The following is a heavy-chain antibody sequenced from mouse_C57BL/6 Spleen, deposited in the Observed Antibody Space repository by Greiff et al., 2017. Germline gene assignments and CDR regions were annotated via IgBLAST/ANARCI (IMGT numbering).Heavy chain of an antibody. V-gene: IGHV1-82*01. CDR2: IYPGDGDT. CDR1: GYAFSSSW. D-gene: IGHD2-3*01. Sequence: QVQLQQSGPELVKPGASVKISCKASGYAFSSSWMNWVKQRPGKGLEWIGRIYPGDGDTNYNGKFKGKATLTAAKSSSTAYMQLSSLTSEDSAVYFCARERVSYDGYYVGSMDYWGQGTSVTVSS. CDR3: ARERVSYDGYYVGSMDY. J-gene: IGHJ4*01.